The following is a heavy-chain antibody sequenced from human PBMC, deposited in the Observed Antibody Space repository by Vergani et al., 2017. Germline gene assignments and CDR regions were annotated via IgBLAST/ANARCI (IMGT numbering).Heavy chain of an antibody. Sequence: EVQLLESGGGLVQPGGSLRLSCAASGFTFSSYAMSWVRQAPGKGLEWVSAISGSGGSTYYADSVKGRFTISRDNSKNTLYLQMNSLRAEDTAVYYCAKGGYYYGSGSSYYCMDVWGQGTTVTVSS. CDR3: AKGGYYYGSGSSYYCMDV. V-gene: IGHV3-23*01. CDR1: GFTFSSYA. D-gene: IGHD3-10*01. J-gene: IGHJ6*02. CDR2: ISGSGGST.